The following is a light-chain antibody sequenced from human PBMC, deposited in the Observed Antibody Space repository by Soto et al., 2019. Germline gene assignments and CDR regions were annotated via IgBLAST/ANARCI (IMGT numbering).Light chain of an antibody. J-gene: IGKJ5*01. V-gene: IGKV3-11*01. Sequence: EIVLTQSPATLSLSPGERATLSCRASQSVSSYLAWYRQKPGQAPRLLIYDASNRATGIPARFSGSGSGTDFTLTTSSLEPEDFAVYYCQQRSNSINFGQGTRLEIK. CDR2: DAS. CDR1: QSVSSY. CDR3: QQRSNSIN.